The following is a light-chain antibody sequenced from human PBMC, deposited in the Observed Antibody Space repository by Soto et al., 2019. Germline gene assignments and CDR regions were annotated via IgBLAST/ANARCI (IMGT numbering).Light chain of an antibody. CDR2: MGS. J-gene: IGKJ1*01. V-gene: IGKV2-28*01. CDR3: MQALQTPT. CDR1: QSLLHSNGYNY. Sequence: DIVMTQSPLSLPVTPGEPASISCRSSQSLLHSNGYNYLDWYLQKPGQSPHLLIYMGSNRASGVPDRFSGSGSGTDFTLTISSVGAEDVGVYYCMQALQTPTFGQGTRVEIK.